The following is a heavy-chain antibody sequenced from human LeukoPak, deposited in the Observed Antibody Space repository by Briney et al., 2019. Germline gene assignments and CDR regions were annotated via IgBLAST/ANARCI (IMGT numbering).Heavy chain of an antibody. CDR3: ARNRGRIAVAAIAFDI. J-gene: IGHJ3*02. CDR2: ISYDGSNK. Sequence: GGSLRLSCAASGFTFSSYAMHWVRQAPGKGLEWVAVISYDGSNKYYADSVKGRFTISRDNSKNTLYLQVNSLRAEDTAVYYCARNRGRIAVAAIAFDIWGQGTMVTVSS. CDR1: GFTFSSYA. D-gene: IGHD6-19*01. V-gene: IGHV3-30-3*01.